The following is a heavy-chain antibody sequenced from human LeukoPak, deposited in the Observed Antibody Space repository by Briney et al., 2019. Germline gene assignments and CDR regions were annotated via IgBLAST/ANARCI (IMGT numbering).Heavy chain of an antibody. Sequence: SVKVSCKASGGTFSSYAISWVRQAPGQGLEWMGRIIPILGIANYAQKSQGRVTITADKSTSTAYMELSSLRSEDTAVYYCARDIDSGGYYGYWGQGTLVTVSS. CDR3: ARDIDSGGYYGY. CDR2: IIPILGIA. V-gene: IGHV1-69*04. J-gene: IGHJ4*02. D-gene: IGHD3-10*01. CDR1: GGTFSSYA.